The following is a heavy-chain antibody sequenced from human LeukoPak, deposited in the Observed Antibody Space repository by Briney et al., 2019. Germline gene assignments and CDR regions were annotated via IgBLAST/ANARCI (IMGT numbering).Heavy chain of an antibody. CDR2: IYYSGTT. Sequence: SETLSLTCTVSGGSITSGGYYWSWIRQLPGKGLEWIGYIYYSGTTSYNPSLKSRLTISLDTSENQFSMKLSSVTAADTAVYYCARGATGDKSNNWGQGTLVTVSS. CDR1: GGSITSGGYY. D-gene: IGHD7-27*01. V-gene: IGHV4-31*03. J-gene: IGHJ4*02. CDR3: ARGATGDKSNN.